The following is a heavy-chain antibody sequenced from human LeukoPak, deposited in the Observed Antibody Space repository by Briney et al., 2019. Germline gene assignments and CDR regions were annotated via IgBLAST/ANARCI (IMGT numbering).Heavy chain of an antibody. CDR3: ARAPYPLRYYTDY. CDR2: IKQDGSEK. V-gene: IGHV3-7*01. Sequence: GGSLRLSCAASGFTFSSYWMSWVRQAPGKGLEWVANIKQDGSEKYYVDSVKGRFTISRDNAKNSLYLQMNSLRAEDTAVYYCARAPYPLRYYTDYWGQGTLVTVSS. D-gene: IGHD3-9*01. J-gene: IGHJ4*02. CDR1: GFTFSSYW.